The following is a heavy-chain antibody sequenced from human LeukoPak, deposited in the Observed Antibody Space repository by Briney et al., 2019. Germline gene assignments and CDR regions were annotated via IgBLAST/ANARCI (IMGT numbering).Heavy chain of an antibody. Sequence: PGGSLRLSCTASGFTFSSYSMNWVRQAPGKGLEWVSSISGSSTYIYYADSMKGRFTISRDNAKNSVYLQMNSLRAEDSAVYYCARDYYRSTWPFDYWGQGTLVTVSS. CDR1: GFTFSSYS. V-gene: IGHV3-21*01. CDR2: ISGSSTYI. J-gene: IGHJ4*02. CDR3: ARDYYRSTWPFDY. D-gene: IGHD6-13*01.